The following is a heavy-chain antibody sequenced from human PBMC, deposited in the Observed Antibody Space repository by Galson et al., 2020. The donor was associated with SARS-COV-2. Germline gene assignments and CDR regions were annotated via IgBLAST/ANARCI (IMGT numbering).Heavy chain of an antibody. V-gene: IGHV2-70*04. CDR3: ARLSLSYNSAWYYFDY. CDR2: IDWDDDK. D-gene: IGHD6-19*01. CDR1: ELPLTPVDRR. J-gene: IGHJ4*02. Sequence: SGPTLVKPTEPRTLIYTLSELPLTPVDRRMTWIRQTQGKALEWLARIDWDDDKFYSTSLRTRLTISKDTSKTQVLLTMNNMAPEDTGTYYFARLSLSYNSAWYYFDYWGQGALFIFSP.